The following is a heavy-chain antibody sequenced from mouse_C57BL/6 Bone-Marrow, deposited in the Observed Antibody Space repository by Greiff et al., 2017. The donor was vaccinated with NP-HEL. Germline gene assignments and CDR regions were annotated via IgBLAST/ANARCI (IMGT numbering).Heavy chain of an antibody. CDR1: GYTFTSYW. J-gene: IGHJ1*03. Sequence: VQLVESGAELAKPGASVKLSCKASGYTFTSYWMHWVKQRPGQGLEWIGYINPSSGYTKYNQKFKDKATLTADKSSSPAYMQLSSLTYEDSAGYYCARSITTVTWYFGVWGTGTTVTVSS. D-gene: IGHD1-1*01. CDR2: INPSSGYT. CDR3: ARSITTVTWYFGV. V-gene: IGHV1-7*01.